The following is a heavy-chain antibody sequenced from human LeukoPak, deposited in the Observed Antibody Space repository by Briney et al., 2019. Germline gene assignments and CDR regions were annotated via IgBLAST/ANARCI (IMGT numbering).Heavy chain of an antibody. Sequence: ASVKVSCKASGYTFTSYDINWVRQATGQGLEWMGWMNPNSGNTGYAQKLQGRVTMTTDTSTSTAYMELRSLRSDDTAVYYCARDRAPYYYDSSGKYGALHFDYWGQGTLVTVSS. CDR1: GYTFTSYD. CDR2: MNPNSGNT. V-gene: IGHV1-8*01. CDR3: ARDRAPYYYDSSGKYGALHFDY. D-gene: IGHD3-22*01. J-gene: IGHJ4*02.